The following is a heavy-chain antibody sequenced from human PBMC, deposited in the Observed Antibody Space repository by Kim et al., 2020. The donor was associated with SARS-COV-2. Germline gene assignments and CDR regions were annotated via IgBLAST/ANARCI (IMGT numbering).Heavy chain of an antibody. CDR2: INHSGST. CDR1: GGSFSGYY. D-gene: IGHD6-19*01. CDR3: ARGRGAVAGRNYYYYYGMDV. J-gene: IGHJ6*02. V-gene: IGHV4-34*01. Sequence: SETLSLICAVYGGSFSGYYWSWIRQPPGKGLEWIGEINHSGSTNYNPSLKSRVTISVDTSKNQFSLKLSSVTAADTAVYYCARGRGAVAGRNYYYYYGMDVWGQGTTVTVSS.